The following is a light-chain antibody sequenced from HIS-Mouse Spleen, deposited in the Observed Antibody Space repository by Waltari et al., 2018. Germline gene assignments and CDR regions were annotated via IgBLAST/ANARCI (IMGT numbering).Light chain of an antibody. CDR2: DVS. CDR1: SSDVGGYNY. CDR3: CSYAGSYTLV. Sequence: ALTQPRSVSGSPGQSVTISCTGTSSDVGGYNYVSWYQQPPGKAPKLMIYDVSKRPSGVPDRFSGSKSGNTASLTISGLQAEDEADYYCCSYAGSYTLVFGGGTKLTVL. J-gene: IGLJ3*02. V-gene: IGLV2-11*01.